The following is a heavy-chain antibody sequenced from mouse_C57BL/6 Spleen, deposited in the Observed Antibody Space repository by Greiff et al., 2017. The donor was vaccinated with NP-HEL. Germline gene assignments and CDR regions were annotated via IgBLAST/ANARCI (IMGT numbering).Heavy chain of an antibody. V-gene: IGHV5-16*01. CDR2: INYDGSST. Sequence: EVQLVESEGGLVQPGSSMKLSCTASGFTFSDYYMAWVRQVPEKGLEWVANINYDGSSTYYLEYLKSRFIISGDNAKNILYRQMSSLESEDTATDYCAREGAGAMDYWGQGTSVTVSS. J-gene: IGHJ4*01. CDR3: AREGAGAMDY. CDR1: GFTFSDYY.